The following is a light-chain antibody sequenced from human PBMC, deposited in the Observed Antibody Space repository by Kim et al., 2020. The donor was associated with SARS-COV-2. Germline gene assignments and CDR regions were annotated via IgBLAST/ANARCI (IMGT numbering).Light chain of an antibody. V-gene: IGLV2-14*04. Sequence: SGSPGQSITISCTETSSDIASYNFISWYQQEPGKAPKLMIYDVSNRPSGVSDRFSGSKSGNTASLTISGLQAEDEADYYCSSQDVFGTGTKVTVL. CDR1: SSDIASYNF. CDR2: DVS. J-gene: IGLJ1*01. CDR3: SSQDV.